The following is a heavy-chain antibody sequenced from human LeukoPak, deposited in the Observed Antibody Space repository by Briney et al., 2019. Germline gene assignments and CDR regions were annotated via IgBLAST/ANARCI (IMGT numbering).Heavy chain of an antibody. CDR1: GFTFSTYA. CDR3: VPLGGLGYYQYGMDV. D-gene: IGHD3/OR15-3a*01. J-gene: IGHJ6*02. Sequence: GGSLRLSCVVSGFTFSTYAMSWVRQAPGKGLEWVSGTGGSGGDTFYADSVRGRFTVSRDNSKSTLFLQIDSLRTEDTAVYYCVPLGGLGYYQYGMDVWGRGTTVTVSS. V-gene: IGHV3-23*01. CDR2: TGGSGGDT.